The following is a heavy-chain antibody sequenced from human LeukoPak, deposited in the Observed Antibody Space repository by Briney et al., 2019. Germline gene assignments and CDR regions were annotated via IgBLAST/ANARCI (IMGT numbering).Heavy chain of an antibody. CDR1: GFTFSSYA. V-gene: IGHV3-23*01. J-gene: IGHJ6*03. CDR3: AKAYRSSHYYYMDV. Sequence: PGGSLRLSCAASGFTFSSYAMSWVRQAPGKGLEWVSAISASGGSTYYADSMKGRFTISRDNSKNTLYLQMNSLRAEDTAVYYCAKAYRSSHYYYMDVWGKGAPVTGSS. CDR2: ISASGGST. D-gene: IGHD6-6*01.